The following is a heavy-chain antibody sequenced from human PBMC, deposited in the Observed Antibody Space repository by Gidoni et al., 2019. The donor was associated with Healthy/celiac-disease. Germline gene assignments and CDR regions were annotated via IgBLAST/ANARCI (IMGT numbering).Heavy chain of an antibody. CDR1: GFTVSNAW. J-gene: IGHJ1*01. V-gene: IGHV3-15*01. CDR2: IKNKTDGGTT. D-gene: IGHD5-12*01. CDR3: TTETSGGYANSGV. Sequence: VQLVQSGGGLVKPGGSLRLSCAASGFTVSNAWMSWVRLSPGKGLEWVGRIKNKTDGGTTDYAAPVKGRFTISRDDSKTTLYLQMNSLKTEDTAVYYCTTETSGGYANSGVGGPGPLVPVSS.